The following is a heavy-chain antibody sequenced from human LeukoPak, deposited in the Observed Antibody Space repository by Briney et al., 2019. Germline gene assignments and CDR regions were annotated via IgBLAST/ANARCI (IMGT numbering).Heavy chain of an antibody. V-gene: IGHV3-11*01. CDR1: GFTFSDYY. Sequence: GGSLRLSCAASGFTFSDYYMSWIRQAPGKGLEWVSYISSSGSTIYYADSVKGRFTISRDNAKNSLYLQVNSLRAEDTAVYYCARDPGTTYPKSYYFDYWGQGTLVTVSS. J-gene: IGHJ4*02. CDR2: ISSSGSTI. D-gene: IGHD4-11*01. CDR3: ARDPGTTYPKSYYFDY.